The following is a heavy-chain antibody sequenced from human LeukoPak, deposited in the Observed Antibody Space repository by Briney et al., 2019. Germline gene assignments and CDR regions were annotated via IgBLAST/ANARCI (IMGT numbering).Heavy chain of an antibody. Sequence: GRSLRLSCAASGFTFSSYGMHWVRQAPGKGLEWVAVISYDGSNKYYADSVKGRFTISRDNSKNTLYLQMNSLRAEDTAVYYCARRDYFDYWGQGTLVTVSS. CDR1: GFTFSSYG. CDR3: ARRDYFDY. J-gene: IGHJ4*02. CDR2: ISYDGSNK. V-gene: IGHV3-30*03.